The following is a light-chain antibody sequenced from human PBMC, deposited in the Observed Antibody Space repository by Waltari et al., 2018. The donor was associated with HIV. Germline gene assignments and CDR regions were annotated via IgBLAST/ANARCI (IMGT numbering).Light chain of an antibody. J-gene: IGLJ3*02. CDR1: HSSIGTNT. CDR2: NTN. CDR3: AVWDDSLNGLWV. Sequence: QSELTQPPSASGTPGQRVTIPCSGSHSSIGTNTVNWYQHLPGTAPKLLIFNTNQRPSGVPDRFSGSKSGTSASLAISGLQSEDEADYFCAVWDDSLNGLWVFGGGTKVTVL. V-gene: IGLV1-44*01.